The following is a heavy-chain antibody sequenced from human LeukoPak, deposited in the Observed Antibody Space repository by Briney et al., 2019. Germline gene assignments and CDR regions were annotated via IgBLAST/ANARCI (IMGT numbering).Heavy chain of an antibody. D-gene: IGHD1-1*01. Sequence: SETLSLTCTVSGGSISSGGYSWSWIRQHPGKGLEWIGYIYYSGSTYYNPSLKSRVTISVDTSKNQFSLKLSSVTAADTAVYYCARDWNGAFDIWGQGTMVTVSS. CDR1: GGSISSGGYS. CDR2: IYYSGST. CDR3: ARDWNGAFDI. V-gene: IGHV4-31*03. J-gene: IGHJ3*02.